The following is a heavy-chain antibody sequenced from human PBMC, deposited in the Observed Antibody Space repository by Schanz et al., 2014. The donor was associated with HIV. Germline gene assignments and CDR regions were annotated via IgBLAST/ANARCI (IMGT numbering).Heavy chain of an antibody. CDR1: GFPFSNFA. Sequence: EEHLLESGGDLIQPGGSLRLSCVASGFPFSNFAMSWVRQDPGRGLEWVSAISATGGSTYYADSVKGRFTISRDNSKNTLYLQMNSLRPEDTAVYYCAKDKSRHTYSSSSIFDPWGQGTLVTVSS. CDR2: ISATGGST. CDR3: AKDKSRHTYSSSSIFDP. J-gene: IGHJ5*02. D-gene: IGHD6-13*01. V-gene: IGHV3-23*01.